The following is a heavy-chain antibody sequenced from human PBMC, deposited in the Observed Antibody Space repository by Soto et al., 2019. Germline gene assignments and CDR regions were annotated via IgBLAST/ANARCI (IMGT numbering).Heavy chain of an antibody. CDR3: ARRVMGNIWYFDY. D-gene: IGHD2-21*01. CDR1: GDSISRGYH. CDR2: IYHTGTT. J-gene: IGHJ4*02. Sequence: SETLSLTCAVSGDSISRGYHWAWIRQPPGKGLEWVASIYHTGTTYYNPSLTSRVTISVDTSKNQFSLRLSSVTAADTAVYYCARRVMGNIWYFDYWGQGTLVTVSS. V-gene: IGHV4-38-2*01.